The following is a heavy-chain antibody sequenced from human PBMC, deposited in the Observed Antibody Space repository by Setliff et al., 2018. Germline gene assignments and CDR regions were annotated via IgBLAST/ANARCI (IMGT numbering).Heavy chain of an antibody. Sequence: GGSLRLSCAASGFTFSSYAITWVRQAPGKGLEWVSMISGSAQTTYYADSVKGRFTISRDNSKNTVYLEMNSLRAEDTAVYYCARASGARAAFDIWGQGTMVTVSS. CDR2: ISGSAQTT. D-gene: IGHD1-26*01. J-gene: IGHJ3*02. CDR3: ARASGARAAFDI. V-gene: IGHV3-23*01. CDR1: GFTFSSYA.